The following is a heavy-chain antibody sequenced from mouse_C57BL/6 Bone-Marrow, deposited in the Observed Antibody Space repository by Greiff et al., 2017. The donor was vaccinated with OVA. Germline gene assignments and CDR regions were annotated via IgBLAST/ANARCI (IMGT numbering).Heavy chain of an antibody. V-gene: IGHV14-3*01. CDR3: ARREYYYGSSPHFDY. Sequence: EVQLQESVAELVRPGASVKLSCTASGFNIKNTYMHWVKQRPEQGLEWIGRIDPANGNTKYAPKFQGKATITADTSSNTAYLQLSSLTSEDTAIYYCARREYYYGSSPHFDYWGQGTTLTVSS. CDR2: IDPANGNT. CDR1: GFNIKNTY. D-gene: IGHD1-1*01. J-gene: IGHJ2*01.